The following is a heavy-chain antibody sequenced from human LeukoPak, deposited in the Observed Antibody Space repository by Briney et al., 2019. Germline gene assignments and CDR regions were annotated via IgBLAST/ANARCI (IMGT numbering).Heavy chain of an antibody. CDR1: GFSLSTSGVG. V-gene: IGHV2-5*02. J-gene: IGHJ4*02. D-gene: IGHD6-19*01. Sequence: KASGPTLVKPTQTLTLTCTFSGFSLSTSGVGVGWIRQPPGKALEWLALIYWDDDKRYSPSLKSRLTITKDTSKNQVVLTMTNMDPVDTATYYCAHRRSGYSSGWYFRVGGSYYLEWYFDYWGQGTLVTVSS. CDR2: IYWDDDK. CDR3: AHRRSGYSSGWYFRVGGSYYLEWYFDY.